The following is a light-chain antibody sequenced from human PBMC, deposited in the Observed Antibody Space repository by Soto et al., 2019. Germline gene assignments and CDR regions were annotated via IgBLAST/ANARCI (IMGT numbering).Light chain of an antibody. Sequence: DIQMTQSPSSLSASVGDRVTITCRASQSISSYLNWYQQKPGKAPKLLIYGASSLQSGAPSRFSGSGSGTDFTRTISSLQPEDFATYYCQQSYTTPHFGQGTKLEIK. CDR3: QQSYTTPH. V-gene: IGKV1-39*01. CDR1: QSISSY. J-gene: IGKJ2*01. CDR2: GAS.